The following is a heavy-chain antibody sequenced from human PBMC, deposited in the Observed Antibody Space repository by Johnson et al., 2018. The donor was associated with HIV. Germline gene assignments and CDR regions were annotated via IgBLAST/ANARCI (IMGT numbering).Heavy chain of an antibody. D-gene: IGHD2-15*01. Sequence: EVQLVESGGGLVQPGGSLRLSCAASGFIFSSYAMHWVRQGPGKRLEFVSAISSNGGSTYYANSVKGIFTISRDNSKNTLYLQMNSLRAEDTAVYYCARSKDCSGGSCPDAFDIWGQGTMLIVSS. J-gene: IGHJ3*02. CDR2: ISSNGGST. V-gene: IGHV3-64*01. CDR3: ARSKDCSGGSCPDAFDI. CDR1: GFIFSSYA.